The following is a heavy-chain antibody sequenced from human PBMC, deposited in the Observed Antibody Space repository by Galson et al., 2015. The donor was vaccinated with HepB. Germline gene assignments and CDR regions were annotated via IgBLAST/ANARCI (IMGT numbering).Heavy chain of an antibody. Sequence: SLRLSCAASGFTFRDYYMSWIRQTPGKGLEWLSYISSNTGTYTNYADSVKGRLTISRDNAENSLYLQMSSLRVEDTAVDYCARVADSHYGDHTHFDSWGQGTLVTVSS. CDR1: GFTFRDYY. CDR2: ISSNTGTYT. J-gene: IGHJ4*02. V-gene: IGHV3-11*06. CDR3: ARVADSHYGDHTHFDS. D-gene: IGHD4-17*01.